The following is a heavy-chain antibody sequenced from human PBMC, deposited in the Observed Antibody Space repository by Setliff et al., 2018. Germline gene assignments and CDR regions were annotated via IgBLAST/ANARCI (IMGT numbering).Heavy chain of an antibody. V-gene: IGHV4-4*07. CDR3: ARDVGGEGYFDS. J-gene: IGHJ4*02. Sequence: SETLSLTCTVSGGSISYNYWSWIRQPAGKGLQWIGRINTSGSTKYNPSLKSRVTMSVDTSKNQFSLKLSAVTAADTAVYYCARDVGGEGYFDSWGQGTLVTVAS. D-gene: IGHD3-10*01. CDR1: GGSISYNY. CDR2: INTSGST.